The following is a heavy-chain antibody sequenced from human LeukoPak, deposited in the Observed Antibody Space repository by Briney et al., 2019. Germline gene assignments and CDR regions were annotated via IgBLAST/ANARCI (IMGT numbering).Heavy chain of an antibody. Sequence: SSVKVSCKASGYTFTSYGINWGRQAPGQGLEWMGWMNPNSGNTGYAQKFQGRVTMTRNTSISTAYMELSSLRSEDTAVYYCARLTVAGTLAFDIWGQGTMVTVSS. J-gene: IGHJ3*02. V-gene: IGHV1-8*02. D-gene: IGHD6-19*01. CDR3: ARLTVAGTLAFDI. CDR1: GYTFTSYG. CDR2: MNPNSGNT.